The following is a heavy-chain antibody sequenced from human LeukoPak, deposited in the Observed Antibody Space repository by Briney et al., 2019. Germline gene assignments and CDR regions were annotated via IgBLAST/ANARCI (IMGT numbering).Heavy chain of an antibody. J-gene: IGHJ3*02. CDR3: ARGQGLLWFGELYPVDI. Sequence: ASVKVSCKASGYTFTSYGINWVRQATGQGLEWMGWMNPNSGNTGYAQKFQGRVTMTRNTSISTAYMELSSLRSEDTAVYYCARGQGLLWFGELYPVDIWGQGTMVTVSS. CDR1: GYTFTSYG. D-gene: IGHD3-10*01. V-gene: IGHV1-8*02. CDR2: MNPNSGNT.